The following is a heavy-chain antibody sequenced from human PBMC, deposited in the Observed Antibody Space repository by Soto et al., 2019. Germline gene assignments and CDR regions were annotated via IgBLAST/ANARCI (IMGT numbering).Heavy chain of an antibody. V-gene: IGHV3-74*01. CDR2: INSDGSQT. CDR3: AGGMAGLDV. CDR1: GLSFNIYW. Sequence: EVQLVESGGGLVQPGGSLRLSCAASGLSFNIYWMHWVRQVPGKGLVWLARINSDGSQTIYVDSVKGRFTISRDNAKNTVFLQMDSLRDEDTGVYYCAGGMAGLDVWGQGTTVTVSS. J-gene: IGHJ6*02.